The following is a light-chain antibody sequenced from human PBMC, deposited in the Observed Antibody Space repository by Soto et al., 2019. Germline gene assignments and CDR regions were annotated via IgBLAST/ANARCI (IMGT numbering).Light chain of an antibody. CDR3: QQFGSSPWT. J-gene: IGKJ1*01. CDR2: GTS. Sequence: EIVLTQSPGTLSLSPGERGTLSCRASESVSNSYLAWYQQKPGQAPRLLIYGTSNRATGIPDRFSGSGSGTDFTLTISRLEPEDFGLYYCQQFGSSPWTFGQGTKVEIK. CDR1: ESVSNSY. V-gene: IGKV3-20*01.